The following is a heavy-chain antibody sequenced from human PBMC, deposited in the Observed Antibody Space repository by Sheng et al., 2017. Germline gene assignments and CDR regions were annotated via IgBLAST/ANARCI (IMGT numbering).Heavy chain of an antibody. CDR1: GGSISSYY. D-gene: IGHD6-13*01. V-gene: IGHV4-59*01. CDR3: ARGNHSSSWYTQDY. J-gene: IGHJ4*02. CDR2: IYYSGST. Sequence: QVQLQESGPGLVKPSETLSLTCTVSGGSISSYYWSWIRQPPGKGLEWIGYIYYSGSTNYNPSLKSRVTISVDTSKNQFSLKLSSVTAADTAVYYCARGNHSSSWYTQDYWGQGTLVTVSS.